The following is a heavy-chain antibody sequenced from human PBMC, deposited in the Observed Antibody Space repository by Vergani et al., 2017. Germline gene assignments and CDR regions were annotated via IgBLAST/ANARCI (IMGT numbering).Heavy chain of an antibody. CDR2: IIPILGIA. J-gene: IGHJ4*02. V-gene: IGHV1-69*08. D-gene: IGHD3-10*01. CDR3: AKDGTNMVRGVTNFDY. CDR1: GGTFSSYT. Sequence: QVQLVQSGAEVKKPGSSVKVSCKASGGTFSSYTISWVRQAPGQGLEWMGRIIPILGIANYAQKFQGRVTITADKSTSTAYMELSSLRSEDTAVYYCAKDGTNMVRGVTNFDYWGQGTLVTVSS.